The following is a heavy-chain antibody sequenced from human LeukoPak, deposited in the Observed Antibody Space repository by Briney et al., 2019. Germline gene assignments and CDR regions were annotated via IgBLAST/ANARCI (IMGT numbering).Heavy chain of an antibody. Sequence: EASVKVSCKASGYTFTSYGISWVRQAPGQGFEWMGWISAYNGNTNYAQKLQGRVTMTTDTSTSTAYMELRSLRSDDTAVYYCARDLGITMVRGVPRFDYWGQGTLVTVSS. CDR3: ARDLGITMVRGVPRFDY. CDR2: ISAYNGNT. CDR1: GYTFTSYG. V-gene: IGHV1-18*01. J-gene: IGHJ4*02. D-gene: IGHD3-10*01.